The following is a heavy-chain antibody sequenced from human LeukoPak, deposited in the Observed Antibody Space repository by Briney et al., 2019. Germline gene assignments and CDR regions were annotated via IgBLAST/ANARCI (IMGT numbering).Heavy chain of an antibody. V-gene: IGHV4-59*01. J-gene: IGHJ4*02. CDR2: IYYSGST. CDR1: GGSISSYY. Sequence: SETLSLTCTVSGGSISSYYWSWIRQPPGKGLEWIGYIYYSGSTNYNPSLMSRVTISIDTSKNQFSLKLSSVTAADTAVYYCARVGDCTNGVCYNGDPSHFDYWGQGTLVTVSS. D-gene: IGHD2-8*01. CDR3: ARVGDCTNGVCYNGDPSHFDY.